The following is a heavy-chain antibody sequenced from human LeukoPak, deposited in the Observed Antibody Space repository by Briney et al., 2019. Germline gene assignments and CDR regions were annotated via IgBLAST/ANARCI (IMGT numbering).Heavy chain of an antibody. J-gene: IGHJ6*03. CDR2: INSDGSST. CDR1: GFTFSSYW. D-gene: IGHD6-25*01. V-gene: IGHV3-74*01. CDR3: ARSAPAGFSYHSYYMDV. Sequence: GGSLRLSCAASGFTFSSYWMHWVRQAPGKGLVWVSRINSDGSSTTYADSVKGRFTISRDNAKNTVYLQMNSLRAEDTAVYYCARSAPAGFSYHSYYMDVWGKGTTVTISS.